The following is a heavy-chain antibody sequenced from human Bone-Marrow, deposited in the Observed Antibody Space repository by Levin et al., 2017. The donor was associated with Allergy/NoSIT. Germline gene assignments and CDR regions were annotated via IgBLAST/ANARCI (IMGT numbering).Heavy chain of an antibody. V-gene: IGHV3-7*01. D-gene: IGHD6-13*01. CDR1: GFTFTTYW. CDR3: ARDRDSSAWYEGSAFDI. Sequence: PGGSLRLSCAASGFTFTTYWMSWVRQAPGKGLEWVANIKKDGSEKFYVDSVKGRFTISRDNAKKLVYLPINSLRAEDTAVYYCARDRDSSAWYEGSAFDIWGQGTMVTVSS. J-gene: IGHJ3*02. CDR2: IKKDGSEK.